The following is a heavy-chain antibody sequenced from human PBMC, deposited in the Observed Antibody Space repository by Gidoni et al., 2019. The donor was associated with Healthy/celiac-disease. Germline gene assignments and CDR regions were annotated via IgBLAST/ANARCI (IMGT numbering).Heavy chain of an antibody. Sequence: EVQLVESGGGLIQPGGSLSLSCAASGFTVSSNYMSWVRQAPGKGLEWVSGIYSGGSTYYADSVKGRFTISRDNSKNTLYLQMNSLRAEDTAVYYCAREGGGYSGYGRGMDVWGQGTTVTVSS. CDR2: IYSGGST. J-gene: IGHJ6*02. CDR3: AREGGGYSGYGRGMDV. D-gene: IGHD5-12*01. CDR1: GFTVSSNY. V-gene: IGHV3-53*01.